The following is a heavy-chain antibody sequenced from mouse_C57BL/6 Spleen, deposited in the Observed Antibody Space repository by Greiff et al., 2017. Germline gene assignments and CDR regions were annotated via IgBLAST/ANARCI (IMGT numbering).Heavy chain of an antibody. Sequence: VKLMESGPGLVQPSQSLSITCTVSGFSLTSYGVHWVRQSPGKGLEWLGVIWRGGSTDYNAAFMSRLSITKDNSKSQVFFKMNSLQADDTAIYYCAKGDYYDGSSYGYFDVWGTGTTVTVSS. J-gene: IGHJ1*03. CDR2: IWRGGST. D-gene: IGHD1-1*01. CDR3: AKGDYYDGSSYGYFDV. V-gene: IGHV2-5*01. CDR1: GFSLTSYG.